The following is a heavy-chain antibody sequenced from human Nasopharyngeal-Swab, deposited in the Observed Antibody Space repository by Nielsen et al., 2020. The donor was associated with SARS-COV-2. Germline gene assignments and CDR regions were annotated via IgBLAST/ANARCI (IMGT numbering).Heavy chain of an antibody. V-gene: IGHV3-7*03. Sequence: LSLTCAASGFTFSSYWMSWVRQAPGKGLEWVANIKQDGSEKYYVDSVKGRFTISRDNAKNSLYLQMNSLRAEDTAVYYCARTRGGIAVAGRGYWYFDLWGRGTLVTVSS. CDR1: GFTFSSYW. CDR3: ARTRGGIAVAGRGYWYFDL. CDR2: IKQDGSEK. J-gene: IGHJ2*01. D-gene: IGHD6-19*01.